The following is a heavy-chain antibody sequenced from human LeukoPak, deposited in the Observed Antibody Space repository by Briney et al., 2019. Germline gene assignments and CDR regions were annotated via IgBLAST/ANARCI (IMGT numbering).Heavy chain of an antibody. CDR2: VYSGGGT. D-gene: IGHD1-26*01. Sequence: PGGSLRLSCAASGFTFSSYAMSWVRQAPGKGLEWVSVVYSGGGTYYADSVKGRFTISRDISKNTLYLQMNSLRVEDTAVYYCARGVGQDAFDIWGQGTMVTVSS. V-gene: IGHV3-23*03. CDR1: GFTFSSYA. CDR3: ARGVGQDAFDI. J-gene: IGHJ3*02.